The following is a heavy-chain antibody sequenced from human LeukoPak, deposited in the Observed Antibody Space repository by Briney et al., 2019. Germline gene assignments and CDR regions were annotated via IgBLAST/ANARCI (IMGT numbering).Heavy chain of an antibody. D-gene: IGHD3-22*01. J-gene: IGHJ4*02. Sequence: ASVKVSCKASGGTFSSYAISWVRQAPGQGLEWMGGIIPIFGTANYAQKFQGRVTITTDESTSTAYMELSSLRSEDTAVYYCARGYYDSIGYYLRGNLGFDYWGQGTLVPVSS. V-gene: IGHV1-69*05. CDR3: ARGYYDSIGYYLRGNLGFDY. CDR1: GGTFSSYA. CDR2: IIPIFGTA.